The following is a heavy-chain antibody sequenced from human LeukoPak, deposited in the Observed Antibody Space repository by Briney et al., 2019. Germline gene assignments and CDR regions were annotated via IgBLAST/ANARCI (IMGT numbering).Heavy chain of an antibody. CDR3: ARAYYGSGSYYQDFDY. CDR1: GYTFTCYY. CDR2: INPNSGDT. J-gene: IGHJ4*02. Sequence: ASVKVSCKASGYTFTCYYMYWVRQAPGQGLEWMGWINPNSGDTNYAQKFQGRVTMTRDTSISTAYMELSGLRSDDTAVYYCARAYYGSGSYYQDFDYWGQGTLVTVSS. D-gene: IGHD3-10*01. V-gene: IGHV1-2*02.